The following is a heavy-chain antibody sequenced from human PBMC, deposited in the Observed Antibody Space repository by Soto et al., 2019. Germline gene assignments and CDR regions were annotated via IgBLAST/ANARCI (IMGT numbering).Heavy chain of an antibody. CDR1: GGSISSYY. J-gene: IGHJ4*02. V-gene: IGHV4-59*01. CDR2: VYYSGST. D-gene: IGHD3-3*01. CDR3: ARGRLPNYDFWSGCSSAFDY. Sequence: KTSETLSLTCTVSGGSISSYYWSWIRQPPGKGLEWIGCVYYSGSTNYNPSLKSRVTISVDTSKNQFSLKLSSVTAADTAGYYCARGRLPNYDFWSGCSSAFDYWGQGTLVTVSS.